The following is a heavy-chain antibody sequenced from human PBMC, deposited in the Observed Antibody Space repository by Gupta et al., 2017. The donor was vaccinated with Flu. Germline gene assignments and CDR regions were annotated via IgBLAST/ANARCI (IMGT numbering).Heavy chain of an antibody. CDR2: ISGSGGST. D-gene: IGHD3-10*01. V-gene: IGHV3-23*01. CDR1: RFTFSSYA. J-gene: IGHJ6*02. CDR3: AKGSYGPPTYYYYGMDV. Sequence: EVQLLESGGGLVQPGGSLRLSCAASRFTFSSYAMSWVRPAPGKGLEWVSAISGSGGSTYYADSVKGRFTISRDNSKNTLYLQMNSLRAEDTAVYYCAKGSYGPPTYYYYGMDVWGQGTTVTVSS.